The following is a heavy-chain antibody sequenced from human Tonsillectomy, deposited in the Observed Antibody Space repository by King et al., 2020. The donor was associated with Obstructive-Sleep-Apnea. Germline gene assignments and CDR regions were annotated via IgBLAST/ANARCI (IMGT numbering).Heavy chain of an antibody. CDR2: ISYDGSNK. J-gene: IGHJ5*02. CDR3: ARPLGAAALTSEPFDP. CDR1: GFTFNNYA. Sequence: VQLVESGGGVVQPGRSLRLSCAASGFTFNNYAIHWVRQAPGKGLEWVSSISYDGSNKYYADSVKDRFAISRDNSKNTLYLQMNSLRAEDTAVYYCARPLGAAALTSEPFDPWVQGTLFTVSS. V-gene: IGHV3-30*09. D-gene: IGHD6-13*01.